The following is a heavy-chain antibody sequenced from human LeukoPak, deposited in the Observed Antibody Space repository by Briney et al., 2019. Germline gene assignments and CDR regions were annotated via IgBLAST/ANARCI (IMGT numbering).Heavy chain of an antibody. V-gene: IGHV3-23*01. J-gene: IGHJ4*02. CDR2: ISGSGGST. CDR3: VKDGNGWYEVLDN. D-gene: IGHD6-19*01. Sequence: GGSLRLSCAASGFTFSSYAMSWVRQAPGKGLEWVSAISGSGGSTYYADSVKGRFTISRDNSKYTLYLQMNSLRAEDTAVYYCVKDGNGWYEVLDNWGQGALVTVSS. CDR1: GFTFSSYA.